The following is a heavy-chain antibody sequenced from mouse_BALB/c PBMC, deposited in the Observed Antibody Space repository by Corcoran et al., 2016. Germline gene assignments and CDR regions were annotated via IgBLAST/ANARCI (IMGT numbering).Heavy chain of an antibody. J-gene: IGHJ2*01. D-gene: IGHD3-3*01. CDR1: GYTFTTYG. CDR3: ARGDSSNFDY. Sequence: QIQLVQSGPELKKPGETVKISCKASGYTFTTYGMNWVKQAPGKGLKWMGWINTYTGEPTYADDFKGRFAFSLETSASTAYLQINNLKNEDMATYFCARGDSSNFDYWGQGTTLTVSS. CDR2: INTYTGEP. V-gene: IGHV9-1*02.